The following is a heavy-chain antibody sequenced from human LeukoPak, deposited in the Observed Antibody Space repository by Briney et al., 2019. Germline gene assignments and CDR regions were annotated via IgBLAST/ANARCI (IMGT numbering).Heavy chain of an antibody. V-gene: IGHV3-11*01. CDR3: ARGGASSSWLTF. J-gene: IGHJ4*02. D-gene: IGHD6-13*01. Sequence: PGGSLRLSCAASGFTFSDFYVNWIRQAPGKGLEWLSYISNSGSSMYYADSVKGRFTISRDNAKNSLYLQMNSLRAEDTAVYYCARGGASSSWLTFWGQGTLVTVSS. CDR2: ISNSGSSM. CDR1: GFTFSDFY.